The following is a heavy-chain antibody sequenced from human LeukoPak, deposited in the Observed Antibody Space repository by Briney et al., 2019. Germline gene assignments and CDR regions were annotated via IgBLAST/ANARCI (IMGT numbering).Heavy chain of an antibody. Sequence: SETLSLTCTVSGGSISSSSYYWGWIRQPPGKGLEWIGSIYYSGSTYYNPSLKSRVTISVDTSKNQFSLKLSSVTAADTAVYYYARWGEYNDYWGQGTLVTVSS. D-gene: IGHD3-16*01. CDR3: ARWGEYNDY. CDR1: GGSISSSSYY. V-gene: IGHV4-39*01. J-gene: IGHJ4*02. CDR2: IYYSGST.